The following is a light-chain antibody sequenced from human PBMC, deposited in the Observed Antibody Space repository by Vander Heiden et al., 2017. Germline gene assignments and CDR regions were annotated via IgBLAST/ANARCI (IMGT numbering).Light chain of an antibody. CDR2: AAS. CDR1: QSISSY. J-gene: IGKJ4*01. Sequence: DIQTTQSPSSLSASVGDRVTITCRASQSISSYLNWYQQKPGKAPKLLIYAASSLQSGVPSRFSGSGSGTDFTLTISSLQPEDFATYYCQQSDSTPVTFGGGTKVEIK. CDR3: QQSDSTPVT. V-gene: IGKV1-39*01.